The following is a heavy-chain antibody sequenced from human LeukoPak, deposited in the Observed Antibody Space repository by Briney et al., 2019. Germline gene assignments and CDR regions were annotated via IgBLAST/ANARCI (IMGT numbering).Heavy chain of an antibody. V-gene: IGHV3-7*01. D-gene: IGHD1-14*01. CDR3: ARDGDEYGNDFDY. CDR2: IKPDESER. J-gene: IGHJ4*02. Sequence: GGSLRLSCAASGFTFSRYWMSWVRQTPGKGLEWVANIKPDESERHYVDSVKGRFTISRDNAKNSLYLQMNSLRAEDTAVYYCARDGDEYGNDFDYWGQGTLVTVSS. CDR1: GFTFSRYW.